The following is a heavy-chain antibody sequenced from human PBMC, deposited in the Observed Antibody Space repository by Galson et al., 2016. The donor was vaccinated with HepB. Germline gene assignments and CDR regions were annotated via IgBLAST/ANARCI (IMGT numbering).Heavy chain of an antibody. D-gene: IGHD1-26*01. CDR1: GFTFRNYG. Sequence: SLRLSCAASGFTFRNYGMTWVRQAPGKGLEVVSSISRSGDSTDYADSVKGRFTISRDNSKNTLSLPMNSLTADDTAIYYCVQGSTAPAVWGKGTTVTVS. V-gene: IGHV3-23*01. CDR3: VQGSTAPAV. J-gene: IGHJ6*03. CDR2: ISRSGDST.